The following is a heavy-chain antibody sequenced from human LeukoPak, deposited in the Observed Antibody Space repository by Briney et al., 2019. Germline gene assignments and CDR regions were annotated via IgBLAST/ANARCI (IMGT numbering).Heavy chain of an antibody. CDR2: VYTTGST. Sequence: SETLSLTCTVSGGSFSSYYWSWIRQPAGKGLEWIGRVYTTGSTNYNPSLKSRVSMSVDTSKNQFSLSLTSVTVADTAVYYCARVEPLKMVKSPWGQGILVTVSS. J-gene: IGHJ5*02. V-gene: IGHV4-4*07. D-gene: IGHD5-18*01. CDR3: ARVEPLKMVKSP. CDR1: GGSFSSYY.